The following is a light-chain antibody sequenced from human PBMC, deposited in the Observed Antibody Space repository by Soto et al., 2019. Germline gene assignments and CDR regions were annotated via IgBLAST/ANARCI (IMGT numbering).Light chain of an antibody. J-gene: IGKJ5*01. CDR1: QSLLHSNGYTY. V-gene: IGKV2-40*01. CDR3: QQRSNWPIT. Sequence: DIVMTQTPPSLPVHPGEPASISCRSCQSLLHSNGYTYWLWYLQKPGQSPQLLIYRVSNHLSGVPARFSGSGSGTDFTLTISSLEPEDFAVYYCQQRSNWPITFGQGARLEIK. CDR2: RVS.